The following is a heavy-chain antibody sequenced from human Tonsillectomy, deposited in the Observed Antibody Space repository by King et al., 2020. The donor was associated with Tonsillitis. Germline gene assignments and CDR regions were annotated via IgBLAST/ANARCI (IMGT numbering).Heavy chain of an antibody. V-gene: IGHV3-73*02. CDR3: CRHVDWEDY. D-gene: IGHD3-9*01. CDR1: GFTFSGSS. Sequence: EVQLVESGGGLVQPGGSLKLSCAASGFTFSGSSMHWFRQASGTWLEWVGRIRSKGNSYATAYVASVKGRFTISRDDSNNTAYLQMNSLKSEDTAVYYCCRHVDWEDYWGQGTLVTVSS. J-gene: IGHJ4*02. CDR2: IRSKGNSYAT.